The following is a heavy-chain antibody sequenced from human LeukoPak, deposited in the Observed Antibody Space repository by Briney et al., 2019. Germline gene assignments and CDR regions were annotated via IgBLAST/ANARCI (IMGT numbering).Heavy chain of an antibody. Sequence: ASVKVSCKAPGYTFTGYYMHWVRQAPGQGLEWMGWINPNSGGTNYAQKFQGRVTMTRDTSISTAYMELSRLRSDDTAVYYCARVIPLYYDFWSGYYPDYFDYWGQGTLVTVSS. D-gene: IGHD3-3*01. CDR2: INPNSGGT. CDR3: ARVIPLYYDFWSGYYPDYFDY. CDR1: GYTFTGYY. V-gene: IGHV1-2*02. J-gene: IGHJ4*02.